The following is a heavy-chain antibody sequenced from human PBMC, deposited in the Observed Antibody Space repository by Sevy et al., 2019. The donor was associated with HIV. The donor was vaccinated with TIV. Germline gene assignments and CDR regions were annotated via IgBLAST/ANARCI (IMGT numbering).Heavy chain of an antibody. V-gene: IGHV3-30-3*01. CDR3: ARARLEGYYYDISGS. CDR2: ISNDGSNQ. Sequence: GGSLRLSCAVAGFIFSDFTMHWVRQAPGKGLEWVAVISNDGSNQYYADSVKGRFTISRDNSKNTLYLQMNSLGAEDTAVYYCARARLEGYYYDISGSWGQGTLVTVSS. J-gene: IGHJ5*02. D-gene: IGHD3-22*01. CDR1: GFIFSDFT.